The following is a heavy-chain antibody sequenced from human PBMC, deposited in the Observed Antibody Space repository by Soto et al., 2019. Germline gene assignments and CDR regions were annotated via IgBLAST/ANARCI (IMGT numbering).Heavy chain of an antibody. V-gene: IGHV3-48*02. CDR3: ARGVGIAARPGGMVDS. D-gene: IGHD6-6*01. CDR2: ISSSSSTI. J-gene: IGHJ4*02. Sequence: EVQLVESGGGLVQPGGSLRLSCAASGFTFSSYTMNWVRQAPGKGPEWVSYISSSSSTIYYADSVKGRFIISRDHATNSLYLQMNSLRDEGTAVYYCARGVGIAARPGGMVDSWGQGTLVTVSS. CDR1: GFTFSSYT.